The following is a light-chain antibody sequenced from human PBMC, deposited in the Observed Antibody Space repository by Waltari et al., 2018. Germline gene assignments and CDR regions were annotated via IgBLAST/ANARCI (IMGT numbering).Light chain of an antibody. CDR3: AVWDDSLNGRV. CDR2: RND. Sequence: QSVLRQPPSASGTPGQRVTISGSVTTSTIGGTTVSWYQQFPGTAPTLLISRNDQRPSGVPDRFSGSKSGTSASLAITGLQSEDGADYYCAVWDDSLNGRVFGGGTKLSVL. CDR1: TSTIGGTT. J-gene: IGLJ3*02. V-gene: IGLV1-44*01.